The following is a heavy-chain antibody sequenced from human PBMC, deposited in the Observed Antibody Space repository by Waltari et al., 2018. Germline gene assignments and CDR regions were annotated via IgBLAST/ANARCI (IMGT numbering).Heavy chain of an antibody. V-gene: IGHV4-39*02. J-gene: IGHJ4*02. CDR2: FYYGGT. Sequence: QVQLQESGPGLVNPSETLSLSCTVAGDSLSFKSYYWGWIRQPPGKGLEWIGSFYYGGTNYNPSLKSRVTISADTSKKRFSLKLNSVTATDTAVYYCARRPYDISTGGFDYWGQGILVTVSA. D-gene: IGHD3-9*01. CDR3: ARRPYDISTGGFDY. CDR1: GDSLSFKSYY.